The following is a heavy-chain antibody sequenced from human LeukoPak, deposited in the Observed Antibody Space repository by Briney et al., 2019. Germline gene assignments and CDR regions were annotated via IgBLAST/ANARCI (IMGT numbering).Heavy chain of an antibody. CDR1: GGSTSIYY. J-gene: IGHJ4*02. CDR3: ARLQIGGSYYFDY. Sequence: SETLSLTCTVSGGSTSIYYWSWLRQPPGEGLEWFVYIYYSGNTNYNPSLNSRVTISVDTSKNQFSLRLSSVTAADTAVYYCARLQIGGSYYFDYWGQGTLVTVSS. CDR2: IYYSGNT. D-gene: IGHD3-16*01. V-gene: IGHV4-59*08.